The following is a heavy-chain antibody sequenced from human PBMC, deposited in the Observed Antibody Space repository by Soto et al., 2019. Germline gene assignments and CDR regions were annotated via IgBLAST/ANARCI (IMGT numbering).Heavy chain of an antibody. D-gene: IGHD5-18*01. J-gene: IGHJ4*02. CDR2: IWYDGSNK. V-gene: IGHV3-33*01. CDR1: GFPFSSYG. Sequence: GGSLSLSCAASGFPFSSYGMHGVRQAPGKGLEWVAVIWYDGSNKYYADSVKGRFTISRDNSKNTLYLQMNSLRAEDTAVYYCARDKAMVTAFDYWGQGTLVTVSS. CDR3: ARDKAMVTAFDY.